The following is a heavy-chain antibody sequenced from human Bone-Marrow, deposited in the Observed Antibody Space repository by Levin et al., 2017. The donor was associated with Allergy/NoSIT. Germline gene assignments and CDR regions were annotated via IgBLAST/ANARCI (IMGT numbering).Heavy chain of an antibody. CDR1: GYTFTGYY. CDR3: AREGITIFGVVIMGFDP. CDR2: INPNSGGT. J-gene: IGHJ5*02. Sequence: AASVKVSCKASGYTFTGYYMHWVRQAPGQGLEWMGWINPNSGGTNYAQKFQGRVTMTRDTSISTAYMELSRLRSDDTAVYYCAREGITIFGVVIMGFDPWGQGTLVTVSS. D-gene: IGHD3-3*01. V-gene: IGHV1-2*02.